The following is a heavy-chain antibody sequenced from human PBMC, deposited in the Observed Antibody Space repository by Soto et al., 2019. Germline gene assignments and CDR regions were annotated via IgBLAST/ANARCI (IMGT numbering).Heavy chain of an antibody. J-gene: IGHJ4*02. CDR2: ISWNGAAT. CDR1: GFTFDDYA. CDR3: ANLPLYGSGVDC. Sequence: EVQLVESGGGLVQPGGSLRLSCAASGFTFDDYAIHWVRQTPGKGLEWVSGISWNGAATGYAGSVKGRFTISRDNAKNALYLQMNSLRNEDTAIYYCANLPLYGSGVDCWGQGTLVSVSS. D-gene: IGHD3-10*01. V-gene: IGHV3-9*01.